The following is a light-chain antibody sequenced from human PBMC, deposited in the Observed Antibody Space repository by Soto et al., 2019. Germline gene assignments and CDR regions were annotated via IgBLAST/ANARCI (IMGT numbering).Light chain of an antibody. V-gene: IGKV1-39*01. Sequence: DIQMTQSPASLSASVGDRVTITCRASQSITTYLNWYQQKPGKAPNLLIYAASSLQSGVPSRFSGSASGTDCTLTIISLHPEVFATHYCHQTYTTPPTFGQGTKVEVK. CDR2: AAS. J-gene: IGKJ1*01. CDR3: HQTYTTPPT. CDR1: QSITTY.